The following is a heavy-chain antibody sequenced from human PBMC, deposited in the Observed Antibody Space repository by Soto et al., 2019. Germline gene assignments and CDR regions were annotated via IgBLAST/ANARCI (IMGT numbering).Heavy chain of an antibody. CDR3: ARDLKAGYCSSTSCNYYYYGMDV. V-gene: IGHV1-2*04. Sequence: GASVKVSCKASGYTFTGYYMHWVRQAPGQGLEWMGWINPNSGGTNYAQKFQGWVTMTRDTSISTAYMELSRLRSDDTAVYYCARDLKAGYCSSTSCNYYYYGMDVWGQGTTVTVSS. D-gene: IGHD2-2*01. J-gene: IGHJ6*02. CDR2: INPNSGGT. CDR1: GYTFTGYY.